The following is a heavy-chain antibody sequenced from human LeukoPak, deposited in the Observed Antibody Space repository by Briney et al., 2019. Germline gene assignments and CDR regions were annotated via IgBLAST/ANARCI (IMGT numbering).Heavy chain of an antibody. V-gene: IGHV1-2*02. J-gene: IGHJ4*02. Sequence: ASVKVSCKASGYTFTGYYMHWVRQAPGQGLERMGWINPNSGGTNYAQKFQGRVTMTRDTSISTAYMELSRLRSDDTAVYYCARDRDSIVGARGFDYWGQGTLVTVSS. CDR1: GYTFTGYY. D-gene: IGHD1-26*01. CDR3: ARDRDSIVGARGFDY. CDR2: INPNSGGT.